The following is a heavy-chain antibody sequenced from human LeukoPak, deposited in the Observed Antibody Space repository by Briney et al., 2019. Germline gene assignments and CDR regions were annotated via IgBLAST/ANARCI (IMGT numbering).Heavy chain of an antibody. CDR1: GFTFSGSA. D-gene: IGHD5-12*01. CDR3: AKDLLAATIDYYFDY. CDR2: ISGSGGRT. V-gene: IGHV3-23*01. Sequence: PGGSLRLSCTASGFTFSGSAMHWVRQASGKGLEWVSVISGSGGRTYYADSVKGRFTISRDNSKNTLYVQMNSLRAEDTAVYYCAKDLLAATIDYYFDYWGQGTLVTVSS. J-gene: IGHJ4*02.